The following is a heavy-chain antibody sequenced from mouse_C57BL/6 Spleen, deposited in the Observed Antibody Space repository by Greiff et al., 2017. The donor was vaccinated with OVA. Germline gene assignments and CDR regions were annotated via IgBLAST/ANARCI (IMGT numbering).Heavy chain of an antibody. CDR1: GYSFTGYY. CDR3: ARGIFTTVVAQDFDV. D-gene: IGHD1-1*01. CDR2: INPSTGGT. Sequence: VQLQQSGPELVKPGALVKISCKASGYSFTGYYMNWVKQSPEKSLEWIGEINPSTGGTTYNQKFKAKATLTVDKSSSTAYMQLKSLTSEDSAVYYCARGIFTTVVAQDFDVWGTGTTVTVSS. J-gene: IGHJ1*03. V-gene: IGHV1-42*01.